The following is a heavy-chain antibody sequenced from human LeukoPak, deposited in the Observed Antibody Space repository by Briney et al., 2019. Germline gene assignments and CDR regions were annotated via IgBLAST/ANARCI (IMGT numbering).Heavy chain of an antibody. Sequence: GGSLRLSCAASGFTFSSYGMHWVRQAPGKGLEWVAVIWYDGSNKYYADSVKGRFTISRDNSKNTLYLQMNSLRAEDTAVYYCAKPIYYDFWSGYFDYWGQGTLVTVSS. J-gene: IGHJ4*02. V-gene: IGHV3-33*06. CDR1: GFTFSSYG. D-gene: IGHD3-3*01. CDR2: IWYDGSNK. CDR3: AKPIYYDFWSGYFDY.